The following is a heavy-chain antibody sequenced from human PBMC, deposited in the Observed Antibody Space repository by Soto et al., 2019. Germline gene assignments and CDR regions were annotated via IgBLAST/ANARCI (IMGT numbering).Heavy chain of an antibody. D-gene: IGHD6-6*01. J-gene: IGHJ5*02. V-gene: IGHV3-48*02. Sequence: PGGSLRLSCAASGFTFSSYSMNWVRQAPGKGLEWVSYISSSSSTIYYADSVKGRFTISRDNAKNSLYLQMNSLRDEDTAVYYCARRSSSSLGSLFDPWGRGILVTVSS. CDR2: ISSSSSTI. CDR1: GFTFSSYS. CDR3: ARRSSSSLGSLFDP.